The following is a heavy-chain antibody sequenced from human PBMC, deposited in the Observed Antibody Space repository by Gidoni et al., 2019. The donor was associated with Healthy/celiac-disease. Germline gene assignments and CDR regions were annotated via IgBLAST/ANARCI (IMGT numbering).Heavy chain of an antibody. CDR1: GYTFTSYG. J-gene: IGHJ3*02. CDR2: ISAYKGNT. Sequence: QVQLVQSGAEVKKPGASVKVSCKASGYTFTSYGISWVRQAPGQGLEWMGWISAYKGNTNYAQKLQGRVTMTTDTSTSTAYMELRSLRSDDTAVYYCARGEGHYYDSSGYPSDAFDIWGQGTMVTVSS. V-gene: IGHV1-18*01. D-gene: IGHD3-22*01. CDR3: ARGEGHYYDSSGYPSDAFDI.